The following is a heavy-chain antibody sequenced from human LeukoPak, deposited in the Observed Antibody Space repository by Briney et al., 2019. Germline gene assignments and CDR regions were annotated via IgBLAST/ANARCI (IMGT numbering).Heavy chain of an antibody. Sequence: GKSLTLSCVVSGFNFDNFAMHWVRQPLGKGLEWVAFIRYDGSNKYYADSVKGRFTISRDNSKNTLYLQMNSLRAEDTAVYYCAKISIFGVVNYWGQGTLVTVSS. J-gene: IGHJ4*02. D-gene: IGHD3-3*01. CDR1: GFNFDNFA. CDR3: AKISIFGVVNY. V-gene: IGHV3-30*02. CDR2: IRYDGSNK.